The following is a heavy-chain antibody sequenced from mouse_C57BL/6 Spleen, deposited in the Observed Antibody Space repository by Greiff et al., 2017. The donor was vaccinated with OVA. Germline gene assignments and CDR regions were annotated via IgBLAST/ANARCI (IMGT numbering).Heavy chain of an antibody. V-gene: IGHV1-59*01. CDR3: ARGGFGNAMDY. J-gene: IGHJ4*01. Sequence: QVQLQQPGAELVRPGTSVKLSCKASGYTFTSYWMHWVKQRPGQGLEWIGVIDPSDSYTNYNQKFKGKATLTVDTSSSTAYMQLSSLTSEDSAVYYCARGGFGNAMDYWGQGTSVTVSS. CDR1: GYTFTSYW. CDR2: IDPSDSYT.